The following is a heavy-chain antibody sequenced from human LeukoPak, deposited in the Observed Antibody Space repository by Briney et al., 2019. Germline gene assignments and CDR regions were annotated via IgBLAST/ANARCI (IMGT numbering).Heavy chain of an antibody. J-gene: IGHJ5*02. D-gene: IGHD3-10*01. CDR2: ISYTGST. V-gene: IGHV4-59*01. CDR1: GGSISPYF. CDR3: ARDDYRGVTNFDP. Sequence: SETLSLTCTVSGGSISPYFWSWIRQPPGKGLEWIGYISYTGSTNYNPSVKSRVTISVDTSKNQFSLQLTSVTAADTAVYYCARDDYRGVTNFDPWGQGTLVTVSS.